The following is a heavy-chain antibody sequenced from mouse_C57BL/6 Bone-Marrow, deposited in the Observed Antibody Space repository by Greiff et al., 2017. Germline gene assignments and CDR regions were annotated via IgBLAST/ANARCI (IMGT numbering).Heavy chain of an antibody. V-gene: IGHV7-3*02. CDR2: IRNKANGYTT. CDR3: AREGFTTVGDWYFDV. CDR1: GFTFTDYY. J-gene: IGHJ1*01. Sequence: EVKLVESGGGLVQPGGSLRLSCATSGFTFTDYYMSWVRQPPGKALEWLGFIRNKANGYTTEYSASVKGRFTISSDNSQSILYLQMNTLRAEDSATYYCAREGFTTVGDWYFDVWGAGTTVTVSS. D-gene: IGHD1-1*01.